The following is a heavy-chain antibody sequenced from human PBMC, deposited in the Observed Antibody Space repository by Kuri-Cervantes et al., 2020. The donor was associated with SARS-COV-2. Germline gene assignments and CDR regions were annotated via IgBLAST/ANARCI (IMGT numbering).Heavy chain of an antibody. CDR1: GYTFTGYY. J-gene: IGHJ4*02. Sequence: ASVKVSCKASGYTFTGYYMHWVRQAPGQGLEWMGWINPNSGGTNYAQKFQGRVTMTRDTSISTAYMELSRLRSDDTAEYYCARVPYYYDSSGYYYEELDYWGQGTLVTVSS. V-gene: IGHV1-2*02. CDR3: ARVPYYYDSSGYYYEELDY. CDR2: INPNSGGT. D-gene: IGHD3-22*01.